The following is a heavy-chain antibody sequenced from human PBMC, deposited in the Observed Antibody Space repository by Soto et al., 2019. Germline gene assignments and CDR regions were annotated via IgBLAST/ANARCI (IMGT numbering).Heavy chain of an antibody. Sequence: PGGSLRLSCAASGFTFSSYWMHWVRQAPGKGLVWVSRINSDGSSTSYADSVKGRFTISRDNAKNTLYLQMNSLRAEDTAMYYCARVNDYVWGSYRYNDYFDYWGQGTLVTVSS. CDR2: INSDGSST. CDR3: ARVNDYVWGSYRYNDYFDY. V-gene: IGHV3-74*01. CDR1: GFTFSSYW. J-gene: IGHJ4*02. D-gene: IGHD3-16*02.